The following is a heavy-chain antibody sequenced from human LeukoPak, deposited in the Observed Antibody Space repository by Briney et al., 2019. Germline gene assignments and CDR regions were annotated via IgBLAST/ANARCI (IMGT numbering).Heavy chain of an antibody. J-gene: IGHJ4*02. CDR1: GFTFSDYY. V-gene: IGHV3-11*06. Sequence: PGGSLRLSCAASGFTFSDYYMSWIRQAPGKGLEWVSCISRSSSYTNYADSVKGRFTISRDNAKNSLYLQMNSLRAEDTAVYYCARGGCSSTSCPLDYWGQGTLVTVSS. CDR3: ARGGCSSTSCPLDY. D-gene: IGHD2-2*01. CDR2: ISRSSSYT.